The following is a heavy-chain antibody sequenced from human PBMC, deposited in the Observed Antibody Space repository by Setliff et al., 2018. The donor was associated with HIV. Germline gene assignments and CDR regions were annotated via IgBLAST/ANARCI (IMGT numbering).Heavy chain of an antibody. J-gene: IGHJ6*03. CDR3: AKGPLYSGYDLDYYCYYMDV. Sequence: ASVKVSCKASGGTFSGYGISWVRQAPGQGLEWMGGIIPIFDTTNYAQKFQGRVTITADESTSTAYMELSSLRSEDMAVYYCAKGPLYSGYDLDYYCYYMDVWGKGTTVTVSS. CDR2: IIPIFDTT. CDR1: GGTFSGYG. D-gene: IGHD5-12*01. V-gene: IGHV1-69*13.